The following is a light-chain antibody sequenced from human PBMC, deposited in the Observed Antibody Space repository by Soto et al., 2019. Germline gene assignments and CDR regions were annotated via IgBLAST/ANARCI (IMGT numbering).Light chain of an antibody. Sequence: QSVLTQPPSVSGAPGQRVTISCTGSSSSIGAGYDVHWYQQLPGTAPKLLIYGDSNRPSGVPDRFSGSKSGTSASLAITGLQAEDEADYYGQSYDTSLSGSRVFGGGTKLTVL. V-gene: IGLV1-40*01. J-gene: IGLJ2*01. CDR2: GDS. CDR1: SSSIGAGYD. CDR3: QSYDTSLSGSRV.